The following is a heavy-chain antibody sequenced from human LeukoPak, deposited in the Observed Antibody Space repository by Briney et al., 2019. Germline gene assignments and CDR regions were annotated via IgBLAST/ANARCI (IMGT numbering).Heavy chain of an antibody. CDR1: GFTFNKCW. V-gene: IGHV3-21*01. CDR3: ARDSYDSSGYLPMDY. Sequence: GGSLRLSCVVSGFTFNKCWMNWVRQAPGKGLEWVSSISSSSSYIYYADSVKGRFTISRDNAKNSLYLQMNSLRAEDTAVYYCARDSYDSSGYLPMDYWGQGTLVTVSS. CDR2: ISSSSSYI. D-gene: IGHD3-22*01. J-gene: IGHJ4*02.